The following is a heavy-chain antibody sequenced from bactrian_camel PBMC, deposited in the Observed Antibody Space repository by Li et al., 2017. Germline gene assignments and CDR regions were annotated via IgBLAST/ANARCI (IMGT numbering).Heavy chain of an antibody. CDR3: ATGGARYGGRWYCPTESGYDY. CDR1: GAISNNVC. J-gene: IGHJ4*01. Sequence: VQLVESGGGSVQAGGSLRLSCAASGAISNNVCMGWFRQAPGKEREGVATIDRDGSTSYADSAKGRFTISKDNAKNTLYLQMNSLKPEDTAMYYCATGGARYGGRWYCPTESGYDYWGQGTQVTVS. D-gene: IGHD6*01. V-gene: IGHV3S53*01. CDR2: IDRDGST.